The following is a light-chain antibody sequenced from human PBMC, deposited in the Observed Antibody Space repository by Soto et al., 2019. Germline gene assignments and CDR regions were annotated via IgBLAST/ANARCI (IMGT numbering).Light chain of an antibody. CDR3: QQYGSPPSLT. Sequence: EIVLTQCPGTLSLSPGERATLSCRASQSVSSSYLAWYQQKPGQAPRLLIYGASTRATGIPDRFSGSGSGTDFTLTISRLEPEDFAVYYCQQYGSPPSLTFGGGTKVEIK. V-gene: IGKV3-20*01. J-gene: IGKJ4*01. CDR1: QSVSSSY. CDR2: GAS.